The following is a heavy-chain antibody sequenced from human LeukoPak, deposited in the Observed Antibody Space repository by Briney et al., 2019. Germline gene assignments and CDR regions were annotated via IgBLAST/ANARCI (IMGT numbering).Heavy chain of an antibody. CDR2: INHSGST. CDR3: ARLGVVVPAPAGDY. CDR1: GGSFSGYY. Sequence: NPSETLSLTCAVYGGSFSGYYWSWIRQPPGKGLEWIGEINHSGSTDYNPSLKSRVTISADTSKNQFSLKLTSVTAADTAVYYCARLGVVVPAPAGDYWGQGTLVTVSS. V-gene: IGHV4-34*01. D-gene: IGHD2-15*01. J-gene: IGHJ4*02.